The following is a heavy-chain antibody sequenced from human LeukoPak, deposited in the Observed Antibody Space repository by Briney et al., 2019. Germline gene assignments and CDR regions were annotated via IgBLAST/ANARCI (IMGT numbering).Heavy chain of an antibody. D-gene: IGHD5-24*01. CDR3: ARGGGYNSRRFDP. J-gene: IGHJ5*02. CDR2: IQHSGST. CDR1: GGSFSGYY. V-gene: IGHV4-34*01. Sequence: SDTLSLTCAVYGGSFSGYYWSWIRQPPGKGLKWIGEIQHSGSTNYNPSLKSRVTISVDTSKNQFSLKLSSVTAADTAVYYCARGGGYNSRRFDPWGQGTLVTVSS.